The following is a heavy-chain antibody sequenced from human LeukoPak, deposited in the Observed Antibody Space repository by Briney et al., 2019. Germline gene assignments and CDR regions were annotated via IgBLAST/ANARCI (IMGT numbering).Heavy chain of an antibody. V-gene: IGHV1-2*02. D-gene: IGHD3-16*02. Sequence: ASVKVSCKASGYTFTGYYMHWVRQAPGQGLEWMGWINPNSGVTYYAQKFQGRVSMTRDTSISTAYMEVSRLRSDDSALYYCARLSTPNLYYFDYWGQGTLVTVSS. CDR2: INPNSGVT. CDR3: ARLSTPNLYYFDY. J-gene: IGHJ4*02. CDR1: GYTFTGYY.